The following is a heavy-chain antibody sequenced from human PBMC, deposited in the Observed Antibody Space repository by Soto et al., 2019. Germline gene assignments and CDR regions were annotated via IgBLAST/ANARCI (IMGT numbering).Heavy chain of an antibody. D-gene: IGHD2-15*01. CDR2: INPNSGGT. CDR1: GYTFTGYY. CDR3: ARDFGYCSGGSCYINYGVDV. Sequence: ASVKVSCKASGYTFTGYYMHWVRQAPGQGLEWMGWINPNSGGTNYAQKFQGWVTMTRDTSISTAYMELSRLRSDDTAVYYCARDFGYCSGGSCYINYGVDVWGQGTTVTVSS. V-gene: IGHV1-2*04. J-gene: IGHJ6*02.